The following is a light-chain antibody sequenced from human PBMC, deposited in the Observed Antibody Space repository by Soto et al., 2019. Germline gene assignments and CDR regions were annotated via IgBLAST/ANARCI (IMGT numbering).Light chain of an antibody. CDR1: QSVSSN. J-gene: IGKJ1*01. Sequence: EILMTQSPATLSVSPGERATLSCRASQSVSSNVAWYQQKPGQAPRLLIYGASNRATGIPARFSGSGSGTDFSLTITSLQSEDFAVYYCQQYGSSGTFGQGTKVDIK. CDR3: QQYGSSGT. CDR2: GAS. V-gene: IGKV3-15*01.